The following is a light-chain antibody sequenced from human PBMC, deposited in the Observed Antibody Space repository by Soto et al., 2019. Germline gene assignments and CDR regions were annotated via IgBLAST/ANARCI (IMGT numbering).Light chain of an antibody. J-gene: IGKJ4*01. V-gene: IGKV1-9*01. CDR2: AAS. Sequence: IQLTQSPSSLSASVGDRVTITCRASQGISSYLGWYQQKPGKAPNLLVYAASTLHSGVPSRFSGSGSGTEFTLTITSLQPEDVATYYCQQLHTYLLTFGGGTKVDIK. CDR1: QGISSY. CDR3: QQLHTYLLT.